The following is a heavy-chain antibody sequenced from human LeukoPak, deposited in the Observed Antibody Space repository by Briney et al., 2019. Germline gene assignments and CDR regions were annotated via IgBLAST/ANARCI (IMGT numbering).Heavy chain of an antibody. CDR1: GFPFNSYA. D-gene: IGHD2-2*02. J-gene: IGHJ4*02. Sequence: PGGSLRLSCAASGFPFNSYAMNWVRQAPGKGLEWVSGIDGSGSTTFYADSVKGRFTISRDNYMNTVYLQMNSLRAEDTAVYYCAKKSVPNTPPTFDYWGQGALVTVSS. CDR2: IDGSGSTT. V-gene: IGHV3-23*05. CDR3: AKKSVPNTPPTFDY.